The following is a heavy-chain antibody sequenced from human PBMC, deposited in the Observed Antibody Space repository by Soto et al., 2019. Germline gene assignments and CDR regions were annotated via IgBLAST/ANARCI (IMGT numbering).Heavy chain of an antibody. CDR2: IKGSHAGGTT. J-gene: IGHJ4*02. CDR3: ATEGGHPGSNFYGAY. D-gene: IGHD1-26*01. Sequence: EVQLVESGGGLVEPGGSIRLSCVASGFTFTEAYMTWVRQAPGKGLEWVGRIKGSHAGGTTDYATSVKGRFTISRDDSKNTLYLQMNSLKTEDTSVYYCATEGGHPGSNFYGAYWGQGTLVTVSS. V-gene: IGHV3-15*01. CDR1: GFTFTEAY.